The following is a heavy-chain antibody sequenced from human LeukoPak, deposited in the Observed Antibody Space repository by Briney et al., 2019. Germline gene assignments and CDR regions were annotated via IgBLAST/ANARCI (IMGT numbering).Heavy chain of an antibody. V-gene: IGHV3-23*01. J-gene: IGHJ4*02. CDR1: GFTFSSYA. Sequence: GGSLRLSCAASGFTFSSYAMRWVRQAPGKGLEWVSAISGSGGSTYYADSVKGRFTISRDNSKNTLYLQMNSLRAEDTAVYYCAKDPSIVVVPAALPPFDYWGQGTLVTVSS. D-gene: IGHD2-2*02. CDR3: AKDPSIVVVPAALPPFDY. CDR2: ISGSGGST.